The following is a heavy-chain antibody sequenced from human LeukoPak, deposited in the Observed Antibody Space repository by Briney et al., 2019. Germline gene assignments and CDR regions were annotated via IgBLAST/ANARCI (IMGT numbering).Heavy chain of an antibody. V-gene: IGHV3-30*18. Sequence: GGSLRLSCAASGFTFSSYGMHWVRQAPGKGLEWVAVISYDGSNKYYADSVKGRFTISRDNSKNTLYLQMNSLRAEDTAVYYCAKDRYKDGNDETDYWGQGTLVTVSS. J-gene: IGHJ4*02. CDR1: GFTFSSYG. CDR2: ISYDGSNK. CDR3: AKDRYKDGNDETDY. D-gene: IGHD1-1*01.